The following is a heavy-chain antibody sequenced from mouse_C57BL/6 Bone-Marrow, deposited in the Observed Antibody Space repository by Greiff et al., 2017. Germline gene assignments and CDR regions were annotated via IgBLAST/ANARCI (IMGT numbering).Heavy chain of an antibody. CDR3: ARFFYGSRGDWYFDV. V-gene: IGHV1-80*01. CDR1: GYAFSSYW. CDR2: IYPGDGDT. D-gene: IGHD1-1*01. Sequence: VQLVESGAELVKPGASVKISCKASGYAFSSYWMNWVKQRPGKGLEWIGQIYPGDGDTNYNGKFKGKATLTADKSSSTAYMQLSSLTSEDSAVYFCARFFYGSRGDWYFDVWGTGTTVTVSS. J-gene: IGHJ1*03.